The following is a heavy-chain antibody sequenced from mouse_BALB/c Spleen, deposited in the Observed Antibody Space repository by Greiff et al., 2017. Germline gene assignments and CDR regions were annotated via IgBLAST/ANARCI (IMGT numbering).Heavy chain of an antibody. Sequence: EVKLQESGPGLVKPSQSLSLTCTVTGYSITSDYAWNWIRQFPGNKLEWMGYISYSGSTSYNPSLKSRISITRDTSKNQFFLQLNSVTTEDTATYYCARSTMITGYFDYWGQGTTLTVSS. CDR1: GYSITSDYA. CDR3: ARSTMITGYFDY. D-gene: IGHD2-4*01. V-gene: IGHV3-2*02. J-gene: IGHJ2*01. CDR2: ISYSGST.